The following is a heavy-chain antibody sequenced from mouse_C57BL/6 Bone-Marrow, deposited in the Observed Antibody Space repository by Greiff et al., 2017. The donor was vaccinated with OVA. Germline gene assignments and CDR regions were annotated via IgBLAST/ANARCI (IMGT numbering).Heavy chain of an antibody. D-gene: IGHD4-1*01. CDR1: GFTFSDAW. V-gene: IGHV6-6*01. J-gene: IGHJ4*01. CDR2: IRNKANNHAT. Sequence: EVKVVESGGGLVQPGGSMKLSCDASGFTFSDAWMDWVRQSPEKGLEWVAEIRNKANNHATDYAESVKGRFTISRDDSKSSVYLQMNSLRAEDTGIYYCTVDWEGSAAMDYWGQGTSVTVSS. CDR3: TVDWEGSAAMDY.